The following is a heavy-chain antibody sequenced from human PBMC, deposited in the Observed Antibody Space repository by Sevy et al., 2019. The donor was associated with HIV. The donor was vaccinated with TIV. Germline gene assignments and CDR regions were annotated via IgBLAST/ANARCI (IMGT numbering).Heavy chain of an antibody. CDR3: AREDTVLGEGNYYGMDV. D-gene: IGHD3-16*01. V-gene: IGHV3-53*01. J-gene: IGHJ6*02. CDR1: EFTVSSNY. Sequence: GGSLRLSCAASEFTVSSNYMSWVRQAPGKGLEWGSVIYSGGSTYYADSVKGRFTISRDNSQNTVYLQMNSLRAEDTAVYYCAREDTVLGEGNYYGMDVWGQGTTVTVSS. CDR2: IYSGGST.